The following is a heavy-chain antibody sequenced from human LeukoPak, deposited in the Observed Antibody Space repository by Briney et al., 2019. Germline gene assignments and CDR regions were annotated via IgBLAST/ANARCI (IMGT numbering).Heavy chain of an antibody. D-gene: IGHD5-18*01. J-gene: IGHJ2*01. V-gene: IGHV3-30*18. CDR2: ISDDGSNT. CDR1: GSTLSSFG. Sequence: GGSLRLSCTASGSTLSSFGMHWVRQAPGKGLEWVAVISDDGSNTYYADSVKGRFTISRDNSKNTLYLQLNSLRNEDTAVYYCAKDADTATIIYWYFDLWGRGTLVTVSS. CDR3: AKDADTATIIYWYFDL.